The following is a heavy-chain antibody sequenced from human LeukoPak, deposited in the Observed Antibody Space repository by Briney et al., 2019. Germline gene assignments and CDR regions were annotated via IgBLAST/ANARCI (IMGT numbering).Heavy chain of an antibody. J-gene: IGHJ5*02. CDR1: GGSISSGGYS. CDR2: IYHSGST. Sequence: PSQTLSLTCAVSGGSISSGGYSWSWIRQPPGKGLEWIGYIYHSGSTYYNPSLKSRVTISVDRSKNQFSLKLSSVTAADTAVYYCARGKEDYDILTGYYTGNWFDPWGRGTLVTVSS. D-gene: IGHD3-9*01. CDR3: ARGKEDYDILTGYYTGNWFDP. V-gene: IGHV4-30-2*01.